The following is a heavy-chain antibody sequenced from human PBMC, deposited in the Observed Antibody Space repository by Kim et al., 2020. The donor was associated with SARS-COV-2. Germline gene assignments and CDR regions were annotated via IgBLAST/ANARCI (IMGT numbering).Heavy chain of an antibody. D-gene: IGHD3-9*01. CDR2: IIPILDTS. J-gene: IGHJ5*02. V-gene: IGHV1-69*13. CDR1: GDTYRNYN. CDR3: AILERLTSDWSEGDWFDP. Sequence: SVKVSCKASGDTYRNYNINWVRQAPGQGLEWMGGIIPILDTSKYAPKFQDRLTISADEPTTTAYMEPRSLRSEDTAIYYCAILERLTSDWSEGDWFDPW.